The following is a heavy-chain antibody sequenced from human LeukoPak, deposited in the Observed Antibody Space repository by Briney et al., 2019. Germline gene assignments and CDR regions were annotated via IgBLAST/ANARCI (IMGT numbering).Heavy chain of an antibody. CDR3: ARQRVYYDILTGYSEKGYFDY. D-gene: IGHD3-9*01. J-gene: IGHJ4*02. Sequence: GESLKISCRGSGYSFTSYWIGWVRQMPGKGLEWMGIIYPGDSDTRYSPSFQGQVTISADKSISTAYLQWSSLKASDTAMYYCARQRVYYDILTGYSEKGYFDYWGQGTLVTVSS. CDR1: GYSFTSYW. V-gene: IGHV5-51*01. CDR2: IYPGDSDT.